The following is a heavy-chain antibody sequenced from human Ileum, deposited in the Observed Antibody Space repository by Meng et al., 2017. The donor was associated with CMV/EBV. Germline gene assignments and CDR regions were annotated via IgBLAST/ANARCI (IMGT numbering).Heavy chain of an antibody. Sequence: GESLKTSCAASGFTFSSYAMSWVRQAPGKGLEWVSSISGSDSATYYADSVKGRFTISRDSSRNTLYLQMNGLRAEDTAVYYCAKGSPGYCSTNTCSNFFDHWGQGTLVTVSS. CDR2: ISGSDSAT. J-gene: IGHJ4*02. CDR1: GFTFSSYA. D-gene: IGHD2-2*01. CDR3: AKGSPGYCSTNTCSNFFDH. V-gene: IGHV3-23*01.